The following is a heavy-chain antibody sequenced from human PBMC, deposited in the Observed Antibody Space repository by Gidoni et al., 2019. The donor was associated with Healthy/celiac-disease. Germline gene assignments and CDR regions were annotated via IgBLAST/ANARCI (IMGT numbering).Heavy chain of an antibody. CDR2: IFHILGIA. CDR3: ATISRGYSYGPYDY. Sequence: QAQLVQSGAEVKKPGSSVKVSCKASGGTFSSYSISRVRQAPGHGLEWMGRIFHILGIANYAQKFQGRVTITADKSTSAAYMELSSLRSEDTAVYYCATISRGYSYGPYDYWGQGTMVTVSS. V-gene: IGHV1-69*02. D-gene: IGHD5-18*01. J-gene: IGHJ4*02. CDR1: GGTFSSYS.